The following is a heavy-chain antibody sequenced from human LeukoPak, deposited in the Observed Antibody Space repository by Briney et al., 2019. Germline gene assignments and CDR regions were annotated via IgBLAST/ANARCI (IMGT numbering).Heavy chain of an antibody. CDR2: ISYDGSNK. J-gene: IGHJ1*01. CDR1: GFTFSSYG. Sequence: GGSLRLSCAASGFTFSSYGMHWVRQAPGKGLEWVAVISYDGSNKYYADSVKGRFTISRDNSKNTLYLQMNSLRAEDTAVYYCARVGCSSTSCWRYFQHWGQGTLVTVSS. D-gene: IGHD2-2*01. CDR3: ARVGCSSTSCWRYFQH. V-gene: IGHV3-30*03.